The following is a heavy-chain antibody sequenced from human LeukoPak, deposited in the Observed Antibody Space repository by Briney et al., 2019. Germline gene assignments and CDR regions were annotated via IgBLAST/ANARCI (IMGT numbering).Heavy chain of an antibody. CDR2: INPNSGDT. Sequence: ASVKVSCKASGYTFTGYYIHWVRQAPGQGLEWMGWINPNSGDTNFAQKFQGRVTMTRDTSTSTVYMELSSLRSEDTAVYYCARGRSVGATKWDYWGQGTLVTVSS. V-gene: IGHV1-2*02. CDR1: GYTFTGYY. J-gene: IGHJ4*02. D-gene: IGHD1-26*01. CDR3: ARGRSVGATKWDY.